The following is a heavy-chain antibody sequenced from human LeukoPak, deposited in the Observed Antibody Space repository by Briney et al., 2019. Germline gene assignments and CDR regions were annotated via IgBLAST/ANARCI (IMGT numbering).Heavy chain of an antibody. CDR2: ISSSSSTI. D-gene: IGHD5-18*01. Sequence: GGSLRLSCAASGFTFSSYGMNWVRQAPGKGLEWVSYISSSSSTIYYADSVKGRFTISRDNAKNSLYLQMNSLRAEDTAVYYCARQYSFYYYYYMDVWGKGTTVTVSS. CDR1: GFTFSSYG. CDR3: ARQYSFYYYYYMDV. V-gene: IGHV3-48*01. J-gene: IGHJ6*03.